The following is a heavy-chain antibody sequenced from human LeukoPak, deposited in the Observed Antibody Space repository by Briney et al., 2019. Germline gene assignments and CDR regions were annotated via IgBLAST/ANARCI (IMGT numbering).Heavy chain of an antibody. J-gene: IGHJ4*02. Sequence: PSETLSLTCTVSGGSISSGSYYWSWIRQPAGKGLEWIGRIYTSGSTNYNPSLKSRVTISVDTPKNQFSLKLSSVTAADTAVYYCARESQSRVATIDYWGQGTLVTVSS. CDR3: ARESQSRVATIDY. CDR1: GGSISSGSYY. CDR2: IYTSGST. V-gene: IGHV4-61*02. D-gene: IGHD5-12*01.